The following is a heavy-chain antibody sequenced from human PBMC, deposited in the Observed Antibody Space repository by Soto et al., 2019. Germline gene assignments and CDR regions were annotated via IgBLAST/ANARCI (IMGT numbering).Heavy chain of an antibody. Sequence: EVQLLESGGGLVQPGGSLRLSCAASGFTFSSYTMTWVRQAPGKGLEWVSAISGSGSSTYYADSVKGRFTISRDNSKNALYPQMNSLRAEDTAVYYCAKGGPYYYDSSGYYDYWGQGTLVTVSS. D-gene: IGHD3-22*01. CDR3: AKGGPYYYDSSGYYDY. V-gene: IGHV3-23*01. CDR1: GFTFSSYT. J-gene: IGHJ4*02. CDR2: ISGSGSST.